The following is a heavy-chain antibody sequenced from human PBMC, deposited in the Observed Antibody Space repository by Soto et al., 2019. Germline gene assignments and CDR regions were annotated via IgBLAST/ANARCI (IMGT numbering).Heavy chain of an antibody. V-gene: IGHV3-33*01. Sequence: PGGSLRLSXAASGFTFSSYGMHWVRQAPGKGLEWVAVIWYDGSNKYYADSVKGRFTISRDNSKNTLYLQMNSLRAEDTAVYYCARDRVAARPGYYYGMDVWGQGTTVTVSS. J-gene: IGHJ6*02. CDR3: ARDRVAARPGYYYGMDV. CDR2: IWYDGSNK. CDR1: GFTFSSYG. D-gene: IGHD6-6*01.